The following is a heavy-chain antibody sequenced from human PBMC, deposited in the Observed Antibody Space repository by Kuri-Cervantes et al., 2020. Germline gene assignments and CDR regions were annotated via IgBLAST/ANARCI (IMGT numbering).Heavy chain of an antibody. Sequence: SGFTFSSYSMHWVRQAPGKGLEWMGSFDPEDGETIYAQKFQGRVTMTEDTSTDTAYMELSSLRSDDTAVYYCATEEWDYWGQGTLVTVSS. D-gene: IGHD2-8*01. V-gene: IGHV1-24*01. CDR2: FDPEDGET. J-gene: IGHJ4*02. CDR3: ATEEWDY. CDR1: GFTFSSYS.